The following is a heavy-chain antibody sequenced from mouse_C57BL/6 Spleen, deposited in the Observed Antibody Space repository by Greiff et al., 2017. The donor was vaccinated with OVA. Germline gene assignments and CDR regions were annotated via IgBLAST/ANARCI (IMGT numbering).Heavy chain of an antibody. CDR3: ARRFGNYEGNWYFDV. J-gene: IGHJ1*03. CDR1: GFTFSDYG. Sequence: EVKLMESGGGLVKPGGSLKLSCAASGFTFSDYGMHWVRQAPEKGLEWVAYISSGSSTIYYADTVKGRFTITRDNAKNTRFLQMTSLRSEDTAMYYCARRFGNYEGNWYFDVWGTGTTVTVSS. V-gene: IGHV5-17*01. D-gene: IGHD2-1*01. CDR2: ISSGSSTI.